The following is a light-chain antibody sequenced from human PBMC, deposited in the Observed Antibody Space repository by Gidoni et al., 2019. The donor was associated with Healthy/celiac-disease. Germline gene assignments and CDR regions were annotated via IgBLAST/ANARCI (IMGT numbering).Light chain of an antibody. V-gene: IGKV1-39*01. CDR1: QSISSY. Sequence: DIQITQSPSSLSASVGDRVTITCRASQSISSYLNWYQQKPGKAPKLLIYAASSLQSGVPSRFSGSGSGTDFTLTISSLQPEDFATYYCQQSYSTWYTFXQXTKLEIK. J-gene: IGKJ2*01. CDR2: AAS. CDR3: QQSYSTWYT.